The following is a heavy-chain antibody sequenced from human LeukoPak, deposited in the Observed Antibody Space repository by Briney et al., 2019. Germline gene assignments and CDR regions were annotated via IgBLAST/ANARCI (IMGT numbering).Heavy chain of an antibody. CDR3: ARDTTTAFDY. CDR1: GFTVSSNY. D-gene: IGHD4-11*01. J-gene: IGHJ4*02. Sequence: GGSQRLSCAASGFTVSSNYMGWVRQAPGKGLEWVSVIYSGGSTYYADSVKGRFTISRDNSKNTLYLQMNSLRAEDTAVYYCARDTTTAFDYWGQGTLVTVSS. V-gene: IGHV3-53*01. CDR2: IYSGGST.